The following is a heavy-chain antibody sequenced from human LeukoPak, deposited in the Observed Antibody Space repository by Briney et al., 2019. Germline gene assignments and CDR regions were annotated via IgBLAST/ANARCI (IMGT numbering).Heavy chain of an antibody. Sequence: SETLSLTCAVSGYSISSGYYWGWIRPPPGKGLEWIGSIYHSGSTYYNPSLKSRVTISVDTSKNQFSLKLSSVTAADTAVYYCASGYCTNGVCYEDAFDIWGQGTMVTVSS. J-gene: IGHJ3*02. D-gene: IGHD2-8*01. CDR3: ASGYCTNGVCYEDAFDI. CDR1: GYSISSGYY. V-gene: IGHV4-38-2*01. CDR2: IYHSGST.